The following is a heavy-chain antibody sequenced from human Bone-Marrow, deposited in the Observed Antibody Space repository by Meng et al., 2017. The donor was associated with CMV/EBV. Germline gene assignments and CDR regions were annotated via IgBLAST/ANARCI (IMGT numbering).Heavy chain of an antibody. CDR3: ARVGLRQLVLSHFDY. V-gene: IGHV3-21*05. D-gene: IGHD6-6*01. J-gene: IGHJ4*02. CDR2: ISSSSSYI. Sequence: GESLKISCAASGFTFSSYSMNWVRQAPGKGLEWVSYISSSSSYIYYADSVKGRFTISRDNAKNSLYLQMNSLRAEDTAVYYCARVGLRQLVLSHFDYWGQGTLVTVSS. CDR1: GFTFSSYS.